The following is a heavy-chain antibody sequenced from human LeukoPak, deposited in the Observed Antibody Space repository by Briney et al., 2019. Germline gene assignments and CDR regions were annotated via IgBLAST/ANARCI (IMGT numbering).Heavy chain of an antibody. V-gene: IGHV4-59*12. J-gene: IGHJ3*02. CDR1: GVSISSYY. CDR3: ARDCDSTSCYSGNAFDI. D-gene: IGHD2-2*01. Sequence: PSETLSLTCTVSGVSISSYYWSWIRQPPGKGLEWIGYIYYSGSTNYNPSLKSRVTISVDTSKNQFSQKLSSVTAADTAVYYCARDCDSTSCYSGNAFDIWGQGTMVTVSS. CDR2: IYYSGST.